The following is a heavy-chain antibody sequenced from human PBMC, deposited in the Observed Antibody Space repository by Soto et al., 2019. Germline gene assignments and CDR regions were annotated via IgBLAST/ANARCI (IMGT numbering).Heavy chain of an antibody. CDR3: ARASGSGYNKYFQH. J-gene: IGHJ1*01. D-gene: IGHD3-22*01. Sequence: NPSETLSLTCAVSGGSIGSGGYSWSWIRQPPGKGLEWIGYIYHSGSTYYNPSLKSRVTISVDRSKNQFSLKLSSVTAADTAVYYCARASGSGYNKYFQHWGQGTLVSVS. CDR1: GGSIGSGGYS. CDR2: IYHSGST. V-gene: IGHV4-30-2*01.